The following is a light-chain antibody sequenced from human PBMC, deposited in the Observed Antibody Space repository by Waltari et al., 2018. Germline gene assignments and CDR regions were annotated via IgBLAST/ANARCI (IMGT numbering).Light chain of an antibody. CDR1: NSNIGSNY. J-gene: IGLJ2*01. V-gene: IGLV1-47*01. Sequence: QSVLTQPPSASGTPGPRVTIFCSGSNSNIGSNYVYWYQQLPGTAPKLLIYRNDQRPSGVPDRFSGSKCGTSASLAIGGLRSEDEADYYCAAWDDSLSGPAFGGGTKLAVL. CDR3: AAWDDSLSGPA. CDR2: RND.